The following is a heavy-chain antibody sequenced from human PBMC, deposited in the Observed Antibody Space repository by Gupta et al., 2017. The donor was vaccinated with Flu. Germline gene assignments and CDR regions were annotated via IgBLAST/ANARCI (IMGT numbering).Heavy chain of an antibody. CDR2: IKRKTDGATT. J-gene: IGHJ4*02. Sequence: EVQLAESGGVFVKPGGSLRLSCTASGFTLSDAWMSWVRQAPGKGLEWVGRIKRKTDGATTDYAAPVKGRFTISRDDSRNTLYLQMNSLKTEDTAVYYCSPFRSLDYWGQGTLVTVSS. CDR3: SPFRSLDY. V-gene: IGHV3-15*01. CDR1: GFTLSDAW.